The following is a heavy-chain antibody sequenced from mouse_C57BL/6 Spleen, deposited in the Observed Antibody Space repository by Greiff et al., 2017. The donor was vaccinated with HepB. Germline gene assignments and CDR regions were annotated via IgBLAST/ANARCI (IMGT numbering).Heavy chain of an antibody. D-gene: IGHD2-3*01. CDR2: IDPETGGT. J-gene: IGHJ1*03. Sequence: QVQLQQSGAELVRPGASVTLSCKASGYTFTDYEMHWVKQTPVHGLEWIGAIDPETGGTAYNQKFKGKAILTADKSSSTAYMELRSLTSEDSAVYYCTRWGWLLRGDWYFDVWGTGTTVTVSS. V-gene: IGHV1-15*01. CDR3: TRWGWLLRGDWYFDV. CDR1: GYTFTDYE.